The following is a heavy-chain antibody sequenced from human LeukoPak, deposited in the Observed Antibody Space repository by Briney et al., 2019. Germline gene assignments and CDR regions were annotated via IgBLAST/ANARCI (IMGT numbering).Heavy chain of an antibody. CDR3: ARGGSSTSFDY. CDR2: ISSSSSYT. D-gene: IGHD2-2*01. Sequence: GGSLRLSCAASGFTFSTYNMNWVRQAPGKGLEWVSSISSSSSYTNYADSVKGRFTISRDNAKNSLYLQMNSLRAEDTAVYYCARGGSSTSFDYWGQGTLVTVSS. CDR1: GFTFSTYN. J-gene: IGHJ4*02. V-gene: IGHV3-21*01.